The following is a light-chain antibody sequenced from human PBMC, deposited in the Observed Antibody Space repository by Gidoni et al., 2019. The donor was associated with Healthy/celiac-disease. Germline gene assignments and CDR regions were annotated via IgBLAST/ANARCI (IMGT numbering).Light chain of an antibody. V-gene: IGKV2-28*01. Sequence: GTPGEPASISGRSSQGVPDSNGSNDFDPYLQRPGETLQRLFYLGPTGASGVPERFSGGGGGTEFTLTLSRVEGVEVGVCYCVQALQAPLAFGEGTKVEIK. J-gene: IGKJ4*01. CDR3: VQALQAPLA. CDR2: LGP. CDR1: QGVPDSNGSND.